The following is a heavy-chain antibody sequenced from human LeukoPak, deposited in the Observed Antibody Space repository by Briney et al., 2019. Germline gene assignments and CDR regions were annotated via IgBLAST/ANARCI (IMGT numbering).Heavy chain of an antibody. Sequence: GESLKISCQGSGSTFTSYWIGWVGQLPGKGLEWMGIIYPGDSDTRYSPSFQGQVTISADKSISTAYLQWSSLKASDTAMYYCARRHDSSGNSDYWGQGTLVTVSS. CDR3: ARRHDSSGNSDY. D-gene: IGHD6-19*01. J-gene: IGHJ4*02. V-gene: IGHV5-51*01. CDR2: IYPGDSDT. CDR1: GSTFTSYW.